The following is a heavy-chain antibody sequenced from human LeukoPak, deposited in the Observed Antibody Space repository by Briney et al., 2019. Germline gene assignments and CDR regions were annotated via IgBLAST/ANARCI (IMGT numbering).Heavy chain of an antibody. CDR3: ARRGIVLGAAPVLKYSFDY. D-gene: IGHD1-26*01. V-gene: IGHV3-23*01. CDR2: ISVSGGST. J-gene: IGHJ4*02. CDR1: EFTFSSYA. Sequence: PGGSLRLSCAASEFTFSSYAMTWVRQAPGKGLEWVSAISVSGGSTYYADSVKGRFTISRDNSKNTLYLQMKSLRAEDTAVYYCARRGIVLGAAPVLKYSFDYWGQGTLVTVSS.